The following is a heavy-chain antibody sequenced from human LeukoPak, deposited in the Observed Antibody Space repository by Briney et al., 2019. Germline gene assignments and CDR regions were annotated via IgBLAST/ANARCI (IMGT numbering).Heavy chain of an antibody. Sequence: SETLSLTCTVSGCSISSSSAYWGWIRQPPGKVLEWIGSIYYSKNTYYNPSLKSRVTISADTSKNQFSLPLGSVSATDTAVYYCVSPRGFSYGYFDYWGQGTLVTVSS. D-gene: IGHD5-18*01. J-gene: IGHJ4*02. CDR2: IYYSKNT. V-gene: IGHV4-39*01. CDR3: VSPRGFSYGYFDY. CDR1: GCSISSSSAY.